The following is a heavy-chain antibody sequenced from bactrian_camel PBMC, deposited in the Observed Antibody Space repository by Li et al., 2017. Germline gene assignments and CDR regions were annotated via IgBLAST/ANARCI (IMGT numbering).Heavy chain of an antibody. Sequence: VQLVESGGGSVEVGGSLTLSCAASGYLDSRYCMGWFRQVVGKEREEVAEMDGDGRKRYAGSMQGRFSISKDNTRITLYLQMNSLKIEDTAMYYCAAAPGCGGSSASWRTTDYRFWSHGTQVTVS. D-gene: IGHD1*01. V-gene: IGHV3S26*01. CDR1: GYLDSRYC. CDR2: MDGDGRK. CDR3: AAAPGCGGSSASWRTTDYRF. J-gene: IGHJ4*01.